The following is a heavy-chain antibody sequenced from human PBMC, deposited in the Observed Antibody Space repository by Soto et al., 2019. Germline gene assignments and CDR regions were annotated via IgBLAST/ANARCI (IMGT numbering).Heavy chain of an antibody. D-gene: IGHD5-12*01. CDR1: GYSFTGYG. CDR3: ARGRGYSLIPVVDDAVDV. CDR2: ITTYNGDT. V-gene: IGHV1-18*04. J-gene: IGHJ3*01. Sequence: ASVKVSCKASGYSFTGYGINWVRQAPGQGLQWLGRITTYNGDTNYAQNFQGRVTMTTDTSTSTTYMELRSLRSDDTAVYFCARGRGYSLIPVVDDAVDVWGQGALVTVSS.